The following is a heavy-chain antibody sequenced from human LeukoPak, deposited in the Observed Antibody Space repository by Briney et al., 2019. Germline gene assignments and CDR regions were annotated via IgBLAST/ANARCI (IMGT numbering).Heavy chain of an antibody. J-gene: IGHJ6*02. CDR2: ISGSGGST. CDR3: AKLIGSDAAMVHYYYGMDV. CDR1: GFTFSSYA. Sequence: PGGSLRLSCAASGFTFSSYAMSWVHQAPGKGLEWVSAISGSGGSTYYADSVKGRFTISRDNSKNTLYLQMNSLRAEDTAVYYCAKLIGSDAAMVHYYYGMDVWGQGTTVTVSS. V-gene: IGHV3-23*01. D-gene: IGHD5-18*01.